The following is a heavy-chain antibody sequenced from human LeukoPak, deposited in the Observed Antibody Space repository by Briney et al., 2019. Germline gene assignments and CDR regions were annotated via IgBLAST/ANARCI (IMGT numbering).Heavy chain of an antibody. CDR3: ARASSWYSYGMDV. J-gene: IGHJ6*02. V-gene: IGHV1-2*02. CDR2: INPDSGGT. Sequence: ASVKVSCKASGYTFTGYYMHWVRQAPGQGLEWMGWINPDSGGTNYAQKFQGRVTMTRDTSISTAYMELSRLRSDDTAVYYCARASSWYSYGMDVWGQGTTVTVSS. D-gene: IGHD6-13*01. CDR1: GYTFTGYY.